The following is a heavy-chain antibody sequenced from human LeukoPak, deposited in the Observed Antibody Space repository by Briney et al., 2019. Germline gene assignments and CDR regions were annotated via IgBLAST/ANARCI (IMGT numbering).Heavy chain of an antibody. CDR3: ATGRSDGYNMAMAY. Sequence: SVKVSCKASGGTFNSYAINWVRQAPGQGLEWMGGIIPIFGTPHFAQKFQGRITITTDESTSTSYMEMIRLGSEDTAMYYCATGRSDGYNMAMAYWGQGTPDTVSS. V-gene: IGHV1-69*05. J-gene: IGHJ4*02. D-gene: IGHD5-24*01. CDR2: IIPIFGTP. CDR1: GGTFNSYA.